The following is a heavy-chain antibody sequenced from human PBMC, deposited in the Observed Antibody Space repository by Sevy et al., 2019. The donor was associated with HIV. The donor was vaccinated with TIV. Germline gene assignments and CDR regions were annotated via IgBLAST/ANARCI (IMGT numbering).Heavy chain of an antibody. D-gene: IGHD3-22*01. V-gene: IGHV3-66*01. CDR1: GITVSSNY. CDR3: ARAVEDYSDSSGWDWYFDL. Sequence: GGSLRLSCAVSGITVSSNYMGWVRQAPGKGLQWVSGIFASSNTHFADSVKGRFSSSRDNSKNRLSLQMNSLSAEDTAVYYCARAVEDYSDSSGWDWYFDLWGRGTLVTVSS. J-gene: IGHJ2*01. CDR2: IFASSNT.